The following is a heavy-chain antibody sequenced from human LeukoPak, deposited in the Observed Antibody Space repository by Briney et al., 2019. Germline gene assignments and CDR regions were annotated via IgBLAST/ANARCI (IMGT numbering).Heavy chain of an antibody. CDR2: ISAYNGNT. CDR1: GYTLTELS. V-gene: IGHV1-18*01. D-gene: IGHD3-3*01. J-gene: IGHJ5*02. Sequence: ASVKVSCKVSGYTLTELSMHWVRQAPGQGLEWMGWISAYNGNTNYAQKLQGRVTMTTDTSTSTAYMELRSLRSDDTAVYYCARDWSSPWGQGTLVTVSS. CDR3: ARDWSSP.